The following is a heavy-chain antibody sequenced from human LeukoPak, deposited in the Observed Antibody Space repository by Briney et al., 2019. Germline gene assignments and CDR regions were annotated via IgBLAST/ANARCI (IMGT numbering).Heavy chain of an antibody. V-gene: IGHV4-38-2*01. D-gene: IGHD2-2*01. J-gene: IGHJ6*03. Sequence: SETLSLTCAVSGYSISSGYYWGWIRQPPGKGLEWIGIIYHSGSTYYNPSLKSRDTISVDTSKNQFSLKLSSVTAADTAVYYCARGARSAYCSSTSCHYYYYMDVWGKGTTVTVSS. CDR3: ARGARSAYCSSTSCHYYYYMDV. CDR1: GYSISSGYY. CDR2: IYHSGST.